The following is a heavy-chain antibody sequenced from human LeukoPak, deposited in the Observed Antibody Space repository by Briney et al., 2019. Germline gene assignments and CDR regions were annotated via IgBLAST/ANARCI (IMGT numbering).Heavy chain of an antibody. D-gene: IGHD5-18*01. V-gene: IGHV3-21*04. CDR3: ARSLGRIQLWLTAYFDY. Sequence: PGGSLRLSCAASGFTFSSYSMNWVRQAPGKGLEWVSSISSSSSYIYYADSVKGRFTISRDNAKNSLYLQMNSLRAEDTALYYCARSLGRIQLWLTAYFDYWGQGTLVTVSS. CDR2: ISSSSSYI. J-gene: IGHJ4*02. CDR1: GFTFSSYS.